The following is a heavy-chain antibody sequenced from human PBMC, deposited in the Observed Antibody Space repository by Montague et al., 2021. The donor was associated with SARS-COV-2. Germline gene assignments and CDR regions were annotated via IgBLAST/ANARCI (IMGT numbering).Heavy chain of an antibody. CDR2: ISSSSSYI. Sequence: SLRLSCAASGFTFSSYSMNWVRQAPGKGLEWVSSISSSSSYIYYADSVKGRFTISRDSAKNSLYLQMNSLGAEDTAVYYCARDMYYDILTGYYTYWGQGTLVTVSS. CDR3: ARDMYYDILTGYYTY. V-gene: IGHV3-21*01. J-gene: IGHJ4*02. CDR1: GFTFSSYS. D-gene: IGHD3-9*01.